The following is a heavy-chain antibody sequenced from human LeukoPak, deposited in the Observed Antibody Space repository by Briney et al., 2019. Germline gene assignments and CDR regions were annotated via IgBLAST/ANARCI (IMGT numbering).Heavy chain of an antibody. J-gene: IGHJ4*02. Sequence: PSETLSLTCAVSGFSISSGYYWGWIRQPPGKGLEWIGSIYHSGSSYYNPSLKSRVTISVDTSKNQFSLKLSSVTAADTAVYYCSRVQYYDFWSGSEAPFDYWGQGTLVTVSS. CDR3: SRVQYYDFWSGSEAPFDY. CDR2: IYHSGSS. D-gene: IGHD3-3*01. V-gene: IGHV4-38-2*01. CDR1: GFSISSGYY.